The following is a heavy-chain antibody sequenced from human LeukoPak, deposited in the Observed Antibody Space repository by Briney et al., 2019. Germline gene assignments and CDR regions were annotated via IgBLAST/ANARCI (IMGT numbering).Heavy chain of an antibody. Sequence: PSETLSLTCTVSGGSIGSASSYWAWIRQPPGKGLEWIGIMYYTGGTYYNPSLKSRVTISGDTSKNQFSLKLSSVTAADTAVYYCASPDGNRRLQFYHFDYWGQGTLVTVSS. J-gene: IGHJ4*02. CDR3: ASPDGNRRLQFYHFDY. D-gene: IGHD5-24*01. V-gene: IGHV4-39*01. CDR1: GGSIGSASSY. CDR2: MYYTGGT.